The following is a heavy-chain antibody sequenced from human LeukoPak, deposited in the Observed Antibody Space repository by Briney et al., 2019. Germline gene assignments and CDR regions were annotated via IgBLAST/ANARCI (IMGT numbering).Heavy chain of an antibody. CDR3: ARRAGEYSHPYDY. V-gene: IGHV3-53*01. D-gene: IGHD2-15*01. CDR1: GFTVSSNS. Sequence: PGGSLRPSCKVSGFTVSSNSWSWVRQAPGEGLEWVSFISSGGNTDHSDSVKGRFTISRDNSKNTLYLQMNSLRAEDTAIYYCARRAGEYSHPYDYWGQGTLVTVSS. CDR2: ISSGGNT. J-gene: IGHJ4*02.